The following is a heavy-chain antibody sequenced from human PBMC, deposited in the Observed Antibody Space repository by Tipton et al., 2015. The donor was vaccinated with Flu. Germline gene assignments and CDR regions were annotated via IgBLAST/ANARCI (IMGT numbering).Heavy chain of an antibody. Sequence: QVQLVQSGGKLKKPGASVRVSCRTSGYTFSQSGISWVRQAPGQGLEWMGWISAYNGHTNYAQRFQGRVTMTTDTSTATAYMDLRSLRPDDTAVYYCARDRWNVLNGHDIDSWGPGTLVTVSA. CDR3: ARDRWNVLNGHDIDS. D-gene: IGHD3-9*01. V-gene: IGHV1-18*01. J-gene: IGHJ4*02. CDR2: ISAYNGHT. CDR1: GYTFSQSG.